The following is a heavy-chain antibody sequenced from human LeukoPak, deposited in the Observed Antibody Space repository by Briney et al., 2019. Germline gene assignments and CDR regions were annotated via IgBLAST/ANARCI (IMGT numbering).Heavy chain of an antibody. CDR1: GGSISSGSYY. V-gene: IGHV4-61*02. Sequence: SETLSLTCTVSGGSISSGSYYWSWIRQPAGKGLEWIGRIYTSGSTNYNPSLKSRVTISVDTSKNQFSLKLSSVTAADTAVYYCARGGIAAAGNRYNWFDPWGQGTLVTVSS. CDR2: IYTSGST. CDR3: ARGGIAAAGNRYNWFDP. D-gene: IGHD6-13*01. J-gene: IGHJ5*02.